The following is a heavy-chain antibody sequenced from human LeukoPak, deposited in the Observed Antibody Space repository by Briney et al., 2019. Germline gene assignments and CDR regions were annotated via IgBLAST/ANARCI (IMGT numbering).Heavy chain of an antibody. J-gene: IGHJ4*02. V-gene: IGHV3-23*01. CDR2: ISGSGGTT. D-gene: IGHD3-3*01. Sequence: GGSLRLSCAASGFTFSSISMSWVRQAPGKGLEWVSVISGSGGTTYYADSVKGRFTISRDNPKNTLYLQMNSLRAEDSALYYCVHNFWSGRSGYWGQGTLVTVSS. CDR3: VHNFWSGRSGY. CDR1: GFTFSSIS.